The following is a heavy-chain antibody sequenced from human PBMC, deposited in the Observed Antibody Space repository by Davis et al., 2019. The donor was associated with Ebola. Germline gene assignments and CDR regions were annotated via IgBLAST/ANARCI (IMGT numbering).Heavy chain of an antibody. D-gene: IGHD1-26*01. V-gene: IGHV3-30-3*01. Sequence: PGGSLRLSCAASGFTFSSYAMHWVRQAPGKGLEWVAVISYDGSNKYYADSVKGRFTISRDNSKNTLYLQMNSLRAEDTAVYYCAKDGSVGAHYFDYWGQGTLVTVSS. CDR2: ISYDGSNK. CDR1: GFTFSSYA. J-gene: IGHJ4*02. CDR3: AKDGSVGAHYFDY.